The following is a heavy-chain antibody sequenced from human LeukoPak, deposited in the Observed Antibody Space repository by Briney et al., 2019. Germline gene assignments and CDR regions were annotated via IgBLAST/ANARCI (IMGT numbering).Heavy chain of an antibody. Sequence: SETLSLTCTVSGGSISSYCWSWIRQPPGKGLEWIGYIYYSGSTNYNPSLKSRVTISVDASKNQFSLKLSSVTAADTAVYYCASTQGYCSSTSCYLGYWGQGTLVTVSS. CDR3: ASTQGYCSSTSCYLGY. CDR1: GGSISSYC. CDR2: IYYSGST. J-gene: IGHJ4*02. D-gene: IGHD2-2*01. V-gene: IGHV4-59*01.